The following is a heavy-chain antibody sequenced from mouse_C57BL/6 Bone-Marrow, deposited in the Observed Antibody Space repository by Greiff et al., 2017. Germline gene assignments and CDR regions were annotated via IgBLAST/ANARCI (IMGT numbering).Heavy chain of an antibody. J-gene: IGHJ2*01. CDR1: GYTFTDYA. CDR3: ARNTTVPMWYFDY. Sequence: VKLMESGPELVRPGVSVKISCKGSGYTFTDYAMHWVKQSHAKSLEWIGVISTYYGDASYNQKFKDKATMTVDKSSSTAYMELARLTSEDSAIYYGARNTTVPMWYFDYWGQGTTLTVSS. V-gene: IGHV1-67*01. D-gene: IGHD1-1*01. CDR2: ISTYYGDA.